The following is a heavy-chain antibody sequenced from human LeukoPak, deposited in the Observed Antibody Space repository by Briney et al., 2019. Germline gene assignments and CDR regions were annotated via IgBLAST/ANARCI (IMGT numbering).Heavy chain of an antibody. D-gene: IGHD3-9*01. V-gene: IGHV3-30*01. CDR1: GFTFSSYA. Sequence: PGRSLRLSCAASGFTFSSYAMHWVRQAPGKGLEWVAVISYDGSNKYYADSVKGRFTISRDNSKNTLYLQMNSLRAEDTAVYYCAREPAYYDILTGYNYNRFDPWGQGTLVTVSS. CDR2: ISYDGSNK. J-gene: IGHJ5*02. CDR3: AREPAYYDILTGYNYNRFDP.